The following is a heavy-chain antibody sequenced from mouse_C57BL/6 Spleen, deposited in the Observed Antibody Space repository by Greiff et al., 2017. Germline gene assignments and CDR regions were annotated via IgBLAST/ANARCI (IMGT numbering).Heavy chain of an antibody. J-gene: IGHJ2*01. Sequence: VHVQQSGPELVKPGASVKISCKASGYSFTGYYMHWVKQSHGNILDWIGYIYPYNGVSSYNQKFKGKATLTVAKSSSTAYMELRSLTSEDSAVYYCVITTVVADFDYWGQGTTLTVSS. CDR1: GYSFTGYY. D-gene: IGHD1-1*01. CDR3: VITTVVADFDY. CDR2: IYPYNGVS. V-gene: IGHV1-31*01.